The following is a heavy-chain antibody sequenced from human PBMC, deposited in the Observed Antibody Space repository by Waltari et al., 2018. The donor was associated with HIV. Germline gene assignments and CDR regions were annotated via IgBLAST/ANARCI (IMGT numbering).Heavy chain of an antibody. Sequence: EVQLVESGGGLVQPGGSLRLSCAASGFTFSSYWMSWVRQAPGKGLEWVANIKQDGSEKYDVDSMKGRFTSSRDNAKNSLYLQINSLRAEDTAVYYCAGRSPARRLNWFDPWGQGTLVIVSS. V-gene: IGHV3-7*01. CDR1: GFTFSSYW. J-gene: IGHJ5*02. D-gene: IGHD2-8*01. CDR2: IKQDGSEK. CDR3: AGRSPARRLNWFDP.